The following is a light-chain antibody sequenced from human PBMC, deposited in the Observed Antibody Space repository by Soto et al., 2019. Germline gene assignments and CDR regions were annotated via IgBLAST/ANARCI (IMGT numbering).Light chain of an antibody. V-gene: IGLV2-14*03. Sequence: QSALTQPASVSGSPGQSITISCTGTSSDVGGYNYVSWYQHHPGKAPKLMIYDVSNRPSGVSNRFSGSKSGNTASLTISGLQPEAEADYYCSSDTTSNTRQIVFGTGTKVTVL. J-gene: IGLJ1*01. CDR1: SSDVGGYNY. CDR3: SSDTTSNTRQIV. CDR2: DVS.